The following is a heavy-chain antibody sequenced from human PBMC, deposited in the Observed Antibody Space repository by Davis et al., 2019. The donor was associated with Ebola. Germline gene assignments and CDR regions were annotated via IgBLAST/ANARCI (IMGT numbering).Heavy chain of an antibody. CDR2: IIPILGPG. D-gene: IGHD6-19*01. CDR1: GGTSSSHP. J-gene: IGHJ4*02. CDR3: AREGGYSSGWPYFDN. V-gene: IGHV1-69*06. Sequence: AASAQVSCKASGGTSSSHPISWVRQAPGQGLEWMGGIIPILGPGNYGQKFQGRVTITADKSTSTAYMELSSLRYEDTAVYYCAREGGYSSGWPYFDNWGQGTLVTVSS.